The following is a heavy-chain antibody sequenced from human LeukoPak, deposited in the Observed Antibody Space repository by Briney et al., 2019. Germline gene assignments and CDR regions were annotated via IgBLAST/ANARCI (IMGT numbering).Heavy chain of an antibody. CDR2: ISGSGGNT. CDR3: VADYYYYGMDV. J-gene: IGHJ6*02. CDR1: GFPFSTYA. Sequence: PGGSLRLSCAASGFPFSTYAMSWVRQAPGKGLEWVAGISGSGGNTYYADSVKGRFTISRDNAKNPLYLQMNSLRDEDTAVYYCVADYYYYGMDVWGQGTTVTVSS. V-gene: IGHV3-23*01.